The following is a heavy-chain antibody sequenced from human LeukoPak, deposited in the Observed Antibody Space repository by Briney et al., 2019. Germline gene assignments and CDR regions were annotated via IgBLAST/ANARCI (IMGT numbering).Heavy chain of an antibody. Sequence: GGSLRLSCAASGFTFSNYGMSWVRQAPGKGLEWVSAISGSGGSTYYADSVKGRFTISRDNSKNTLYLQMNSLRAEDTAVYYCAKDQTVNGDGMDVWGQGTTVTVSS. V-gene: IGHV3-23*01. CDR1: GFTFSNYG. D-gene: IGHD3-10*01. CDR3: AKDQTVNGDGMDV. J-gene: IGHJ6*02. CDR2: ISGSGGST.